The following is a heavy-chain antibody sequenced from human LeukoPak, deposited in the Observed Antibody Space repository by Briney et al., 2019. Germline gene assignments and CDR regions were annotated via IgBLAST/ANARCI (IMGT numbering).Heavy chain of an antibody. CDR3: AREILEPGKTHEY. V-gene: IGHV3-74*01. Sequence: GGSLRLSCAASGFTFSAYWMHWVRQVPGKGLVWVSRINNDGTATFFAGSVKGRFTISRDNAKNTLYLQMDSLRAEDTAMYYCAREILEPGKTHEYWGQGTLVTVSS. J-gene: IGHJ4*02. CDR2: INNDGTAT. CDR1: GFTFSAYW. D-gene: IGHD1-1*01.